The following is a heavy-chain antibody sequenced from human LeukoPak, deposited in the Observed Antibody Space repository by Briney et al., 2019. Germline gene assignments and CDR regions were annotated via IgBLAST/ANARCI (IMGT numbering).Heavy chain of an antibody. CDR3: ARERVGATVLDP. V-gene: IGHV3-21*01. CDR1: GITFSSYS. J-gene: IGHJ5*02. CDR2: ISSSSSYI. D-gene: IGHD1-26*01. Sequence: PGGSLRLSCVASGITFSSYSMNWVRQAPGKGLEWVSSISSSSSYIYYADSVKGRFTISRDNAKNSLYLQMNSLRAEDTAVYYCARERVGATVLDPWGQGTLVTVSS.